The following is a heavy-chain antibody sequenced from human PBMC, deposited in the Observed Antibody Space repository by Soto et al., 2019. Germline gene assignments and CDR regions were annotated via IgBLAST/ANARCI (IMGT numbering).Heavy chain of an antibody. CDR2: IYYSGST. CDR3: ASSYSSGSQYYYYGMDV. V-gene: IGHV4-39*01. CDR1: GGSISSSSYY. J-gene: IGHJ6*02. Sequence: QLQLQESGPGLVKPSETLSLTCTVSGGSISSSSYYWGWIRQPPGKGLEWIGSIYYSGSTYYNPSLKSRVTVSVDTSKNQFSLKLSSVTAADTAVYYCASSYSSGSQYYYYGMDVWGQGTTVTVSS. D-gene: IGHD6-19*01.